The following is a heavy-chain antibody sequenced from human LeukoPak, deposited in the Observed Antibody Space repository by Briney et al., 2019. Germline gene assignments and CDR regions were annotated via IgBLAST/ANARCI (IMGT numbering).Heavy chain of an antibody. V-gene: IGHV3-48*03. D-gene: IGHD1-26*01. CDR2: ISSSGSTI. J-gene: IGHJ4*02. CDR3: ARLQVGACDH. CDR1: GFTFSSYE. Sequence: GGSLRLSCAASGFTFSSYEMNWVRQAPGKGLEWVSYISSSGSTIYYADSVKGRFTISRDNAKNSLYLQMNSLRAEDTAVYYCARLQVGACDHWGQGTLVTVSS.